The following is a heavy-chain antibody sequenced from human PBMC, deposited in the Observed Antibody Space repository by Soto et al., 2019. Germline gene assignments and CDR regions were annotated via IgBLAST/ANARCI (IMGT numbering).Heavy chain of an antibody. V-gene: IGHV4-59*08. CDR1: GGSISSYY. D-gene: IGHD3-9*01. CDR3: ARHGYYDILTGFVYYYYYMDV. Sequence: QVQLQESGPGLVKPSETLSLTCTVSGGSISSYYWSWIRQPPGKGLEWIGYIYYSGSTNYNPSLKSRVTISVDTSKNQFSLKLSSVTAADTAVYYCARHGYYDILTGFVYYYYYMDVWGKGTTVTVSS. CDR2: IYYSGST. J-gene: IGHJ6*03.